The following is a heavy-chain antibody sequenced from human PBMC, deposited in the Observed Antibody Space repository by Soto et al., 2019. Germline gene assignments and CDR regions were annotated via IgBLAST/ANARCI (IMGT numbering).Heavy chain of an antibody. D-gene: IGHD6-19*01. Sequence: ASVKVSCKASGYTFINYYMHWVRQAPGQGLEWMGIINPNGGSTTYAQKFQGRVTLTRDTSTNTVNMELSSLRSEDTAVYYCAREKWLVRRNDTFDTWGQGTMV. J-gene: IGHJ3*02. CDR3: AREKWLVRRNDTFDT. CDR2: INPNGGST. V-gene: IGHV1-46*01. CDR1: GYTFINYY.